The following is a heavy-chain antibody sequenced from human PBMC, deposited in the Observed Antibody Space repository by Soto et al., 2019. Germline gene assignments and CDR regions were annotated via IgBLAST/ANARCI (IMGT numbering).Heavy chain of an antibody. CDR1: GFSLTTRPVG. D-gene: IGHD1-1*01. CDR3: AHRQLYNGARNEGTFDY. Sequence: QITLKESGRTLVKPTQTLTLTCTFSGFSLTTRPVGVGWIRQPPGQALEWLALIYWDDDKRYNPSLKARVTITKDTSKNQVVLTMTNMDPVDTATYYCAHRQLYNGARNEGTFDYWGQGALVTVSS. V-gene: IGHV2-5*02. J-gene: IGHJ4*02. CDR2: IYWDDDK.